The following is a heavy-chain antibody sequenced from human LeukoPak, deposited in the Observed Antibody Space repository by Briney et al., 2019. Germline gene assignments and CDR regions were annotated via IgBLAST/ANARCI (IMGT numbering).Heavy chain of an antibody. CDR3: ARDWRVYYDSSGYYYPYYYYGMDV. V-gene: IGHV4-30-4*01. D-gene: IGHD3-22*01. CDR2: IYYSGST. Sequence: SQTLSLTCTVSGVSISSGDYYWRWVRQPPGKGLEWIGYIYYSGSTYYNPSLNSLVTISVDTSKNPFSLKLTSVTAPDTAVYYRARDWRVYYDSSGYYYPYYYYGMDVWGQGTTVTVSS. J-gene: IGHJ6*02. CDR1: GVSISSGDYY.